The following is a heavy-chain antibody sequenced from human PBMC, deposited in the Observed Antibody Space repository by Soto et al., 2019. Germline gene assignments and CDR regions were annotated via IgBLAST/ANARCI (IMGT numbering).Heavy chain of an antibody. Sequence: EVQLVESGGGLVQPGRSLRLSCAASGFTFDDYAMHWVRQAPGKGLEWVSGISWNSGSIGYADSVKGRFTISRDNAKNSLYLQMNSLRAEDTALYYCAKSGSGQQLVVLHYWGQGTLVTVSS. CDR1: GFTFDDYA. CDR2: ISWNSGSI. J-gene: IGHJ4*02. V-gene: IGHV3-9*01. CDR3: AKSGSGQQLVVLHY. D-gene: IGHD6-13*01.